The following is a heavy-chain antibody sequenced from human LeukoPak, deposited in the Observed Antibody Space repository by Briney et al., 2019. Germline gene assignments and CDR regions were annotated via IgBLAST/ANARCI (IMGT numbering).Heavy chain of an antibody. V-gene: IGHV3-66*04. CDR3: ARHTPPDY. CDR2: IYSGGDT. Sequence: GGSLRLSCAASGFTVSNNYMNWVRQAPGKGLEWVSLIYSGGDTYYADSVEGRFTISRDDSKNTLYLQMNSLRAEDTAAYFCARHTPPDYWGQGTLVTVSS. CDR1: GFTVSNNY. J-gene: IGHJ4*02.